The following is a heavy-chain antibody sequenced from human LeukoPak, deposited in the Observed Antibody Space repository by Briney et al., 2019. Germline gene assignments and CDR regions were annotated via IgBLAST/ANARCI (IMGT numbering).Heavy chain of an antibody. Sequence: PSETLSLTCAVYGGSFSGYYWSWIRQPPGKGLEWIGEINHSGSTNYNPSLKSRVTISVDTSKNQFSPKLSSVTAADTAVYYCARAGRYGTFDYWGQGTLVTVSS. D-gene: IGHD4-17*01. J-gene: IGHJ4*02. CDR1: GGSFSGYY. CDR2: INHSGST. V-gene: IGHV4-34*01. CDR3: ARAGRYGTFDY.